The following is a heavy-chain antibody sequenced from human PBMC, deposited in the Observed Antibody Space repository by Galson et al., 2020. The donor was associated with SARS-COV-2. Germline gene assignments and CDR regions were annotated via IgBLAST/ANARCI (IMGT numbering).Heavy chain of an antibody. CDR2: ISPSGGT. D-gene: IGHD4-17*01. Sequence: SETLSLTCAVSGTSLSSGSYSWNWIRQPPGKGLEWIGYISPSGGTYYNPSLKSRVTISGDRSKNQFSLRLSSVTAADTAVYYCARLHYGEYAPEAFDIWGPGTRVTVAS. CDR1: GTSLSSGSYS. V-gene: IGHV4-30-2*01. J-gene: IGHJ3*02. CDR3: ARLHYGEYAPEAFDI.